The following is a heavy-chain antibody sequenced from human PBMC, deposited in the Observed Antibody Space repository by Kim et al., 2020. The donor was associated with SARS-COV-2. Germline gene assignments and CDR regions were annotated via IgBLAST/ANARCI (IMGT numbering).Heavy chain of an antibody. CDR1: GYTFTSYG. D-gene: IGHD3-10*01. Sequence: ASVKVSCKASGYTFTSYGISWVRQAPGQGLEWMGWISAYNGNTNYAQKLQGRVTMTTDTSTSTAYMELRSLRSDDTAVYYCARDEADSVGELTTYYYYGMDVWGQGTTVTVSS. CDR2: ISAYNGNT. V-gene: IGHV1-18*01. J-gene: IGHJ6*02. CDR3: ARDEADSVGELTTYYYYGMDV.